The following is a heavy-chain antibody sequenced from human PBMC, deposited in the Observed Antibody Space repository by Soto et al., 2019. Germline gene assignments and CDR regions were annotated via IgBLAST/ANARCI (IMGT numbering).Heavy chain of an antibody. V-gene: IGHV4-30-4*01. J-gene: IGHJ4*02. D-gene: IGHD2-15*01. Sequence: LSLPCTVSGGSISSGDYYWSWIRQPPGKGLEWIGYIYYSGSTYYNPSLKSRVTISVDTSKNQFSLKLSSVTAADTAVYYCASPGVEAYFDYWGQGTLVTVSS. CDR1: GGSISSGDYY. CDR2: IYYSGST. CDR3: ASPGVEAYFDY.